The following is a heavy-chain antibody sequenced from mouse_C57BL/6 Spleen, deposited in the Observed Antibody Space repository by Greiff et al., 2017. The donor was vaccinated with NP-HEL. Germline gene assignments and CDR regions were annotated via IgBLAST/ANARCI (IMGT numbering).Heavy chain of an antibody. CDR2: IHPNSGST. CDR1: GYTFTSYW. D-gene: IGHD4-1*01. CDR3: ARRGDWDYFDY. J-gene: IGHJ2*01. Sequence: QVQLQQPGAELVKPGASVKLSCKASGYTFTSYWMHWVKQRPGQGLEWIGMIHPNSGSTNSNEKFKSQATLTVDKSSSTAYMQLSSLTSEDSAVYYCARRGDWDYFDYWGQGTTLTVSS. V-gene: IGHV1-64*01.